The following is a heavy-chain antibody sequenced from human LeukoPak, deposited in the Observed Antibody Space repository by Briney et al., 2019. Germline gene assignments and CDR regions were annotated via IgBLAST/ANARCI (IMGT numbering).Heavy chain of an antibody. V-gene: IGHV4-4*02. CDR3: AKDAGAAARHFDY. Sequence: SETLSLTCAVSGGSTSSSNWWSWVRQTPGKGLEWIGEIYHSGTTNYNPSLKSRVTISVDMSKNHFSLKLNSVTAADTAVYYCAKDAGAAARHFDYWGQGTLVTVSS. CDR1: GGSTSSSNW. J-gene: IGHJ4*02. CDR2: IYHSGTT. D-gene: IGHD6-13*01.